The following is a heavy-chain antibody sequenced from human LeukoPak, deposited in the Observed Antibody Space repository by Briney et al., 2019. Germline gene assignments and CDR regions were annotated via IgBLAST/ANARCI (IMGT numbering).Heavy chain of an antibody. D-gene: IGHD1-7*01. CDR3: ARVTHWNYFDLDYYYYGMDV. V-gene: IGHV1-69*13. CDR1: GGTFSSYA. J-gene: IGHJ6*02. Sequence: ASVKVSCKASGGTFSSYAISWVRQAPGQGLEWMGGIIPIFGTANYAQKFQGRVTITADESTSTAYMELSSLRSEDTAVYYCARVTHWNYFDLDYYYYGMDVWSQGTTVTVSS. CDR2: IIPIFGTA.